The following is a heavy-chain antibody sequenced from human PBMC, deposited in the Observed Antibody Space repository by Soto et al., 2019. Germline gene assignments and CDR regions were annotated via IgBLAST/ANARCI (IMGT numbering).Heavy chain of an antibody. CDR3: ASRDPGTSVDY. J-gene: IGHJ4*02. CDR1: GGSFTSNNW. CDR2: IYRTGSH. D-gene: IGHD1-7*01. Sequence: QVQLQESGPGLVKPSGTLSLTCAVSGGSFTSNNWWTWVRQPPGQGLEWIGEIYRTGSHNYNPPLKSRVTISPDKPENQFSLKVTSLTAADTAVYYCASRDPGTSVDYWGQGTLVTVSS. V-gene: IGHV4-4*02.